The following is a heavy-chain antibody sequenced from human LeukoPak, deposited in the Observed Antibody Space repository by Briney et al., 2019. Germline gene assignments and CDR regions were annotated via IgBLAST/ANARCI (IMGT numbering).Heavy chain of an antibody. V-gene: IGHV4-61*01. CDR2: IFGSGDF. Sequence: SETLSLTCTVSGDSISSSTYYWGWIRQPPGKGLEWIGWIFGSGDFNYNPSLKSRLSISVDTSNNQFSLKLTSATAADTAVYYCAREKDTGSNHAKIRYDIWGQGTMVTVSS. J-gene: IGHJ3*02. CDR3: AREKDTGSNHAKIRYDI. CDR1: GDSISSSTYY. D-gene: IGHD1-26*01.